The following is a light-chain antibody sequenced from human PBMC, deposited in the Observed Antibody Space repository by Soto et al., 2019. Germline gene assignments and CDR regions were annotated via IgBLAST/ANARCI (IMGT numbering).Light chain of an antibody. CDR3: QQYDNSPPT. CDR1: QSVSSSY. CDR2: GAS. V-gene: IGKV3-20*01. J-gene: IGKJ1*01. Sequence: EIVLTQSPGTLSLSPGERATLSCRASQSVSSSYLAWYQQKPGQAPRLLIYGASSRATGIPDRFSGSGSGTDFTLTISRLEPEDFAVHYCQQYDNSPPTFGQGTKVEIK.